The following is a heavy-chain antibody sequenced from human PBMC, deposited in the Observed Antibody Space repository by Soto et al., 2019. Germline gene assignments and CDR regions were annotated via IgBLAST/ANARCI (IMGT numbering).Heavy chain of an antibody. D-gene: IGHD2-15*01. CDR2: INHSGST. J-gene: IGHJ6*03. CDR3: ARGRLGYCSGGSCYSNYYYMEV. V-gene: IGHV4-34*01. CDR1: GGSFSGYY. Sequence: SETLSLTCAVYGGSFSGYYWSWIRQPPGKGLEWIGEINHSGSTNYNPSLKSRVTISVDTSKNQFSLKLSSVTAADTAVYYCARGRLGYCSGGSCYSNYYYMEVWGKGTTVTVSS.